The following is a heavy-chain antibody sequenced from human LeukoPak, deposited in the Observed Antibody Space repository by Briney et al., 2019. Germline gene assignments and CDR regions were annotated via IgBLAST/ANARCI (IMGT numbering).Heavy chain of an antibody. J-gene: IGHJ4*02. Sequence: SQTLSLTCAISGDSVSSNSAAWNWIRQSPSRGLEWLGRTYYRSKWFNDYAVSVNGRITINPDTSRNQFSLQLNSVTPEDTAVYYCVRWVHDYRYFDYWGQGTLVTVSS. CDR2: TYYRSKWFN. D-gene: IGHD4/OR15-4a*01. CDR1: GDSVSSNSAA. V-gene: IGHV6-1*01. CDR3: VRWVHDYRYFDY.